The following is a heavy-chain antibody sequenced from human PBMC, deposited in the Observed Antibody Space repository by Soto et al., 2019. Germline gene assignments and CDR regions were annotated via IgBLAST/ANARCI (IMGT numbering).Heavy chain of an antibody. D-gene: IGHD7-27*01. V-gene: IGHV3-48*02. CDR2: ISSSSSTI. J-gene: IGHJ6*02. Sequence: SRILSCASSGFTFSSYSMNWVRPAPGKGLEWVSYISSSSSTIYYADSVKGRFTISRDNAKNSLYLQMNSLRDEDTAVYYCARDRLGKYYYGMDVWGQGTTVTVSS. CDR3: ARDRLGKYYYGMDV. CDR1: GFTFSSYS.